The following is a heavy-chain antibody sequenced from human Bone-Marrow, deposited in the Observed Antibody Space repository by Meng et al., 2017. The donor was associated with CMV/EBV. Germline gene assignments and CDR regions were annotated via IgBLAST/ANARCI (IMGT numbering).Heavy chain of an antibody. D-gene: IGHD6-13*01. CDR2: MNPNSGGT. CDR1: GYTFTSYD. Sequence: ASVKVSCKASGYTFTSYDINWVRQSTGQGLEWMGWMNPNSGGTNYAQKFQGRVTITRDTSISTAYMELSRLRSDDTAVYYCARDYRSSWYGSGNWFDPWGQGTLVTVSS. V-gene: IGHV1-2*02. CDR3: ARDYRSSWYGSGNWFDP. J-gene: IGHJ5*02.